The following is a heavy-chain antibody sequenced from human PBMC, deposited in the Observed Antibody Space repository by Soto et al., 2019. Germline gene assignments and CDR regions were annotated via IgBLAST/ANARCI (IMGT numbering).Heavy chain of an antibody. V-gene: IGHV4-59*08. CDR3: ARAPPSTMTRPEYFQH. CDR1: GGSISSYY. J-gene: IGHJ1*01. CDR2: IYYSGST. D-gene: IGHD4-17*01. Sequence: SETLSLTCTVSGGSISSYYWSWIRQPPGKGLEWIGYIYYSGSTDYNPSLKSRVTISVDTSKNQFSLKLSSVTAADTAVYYCARAPPSTMTRPEYFQHWGQGTLVTVSS.